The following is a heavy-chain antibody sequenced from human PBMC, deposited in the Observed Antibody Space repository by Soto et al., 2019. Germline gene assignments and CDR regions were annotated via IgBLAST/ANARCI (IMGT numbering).Heavy chain of an antibody. V-gene: IGHV1-3*01. J-gene: IGHJ4*02. Sequence: ASVKVSCKASGYTFTSYAMHWVRQAPGQRLEWMGWIIAGNGKANYAQKFQGRVTITTDESTSTAYMELSSLRSEDTAVYYCARFDYDSSGSPRWGQGTLGTVSS. CDR2: IIAGNGKA. CDR3: ARFDYDSSGSPR. CDR1: GYTFTSYA. D-gene: IGHD3-22*01.